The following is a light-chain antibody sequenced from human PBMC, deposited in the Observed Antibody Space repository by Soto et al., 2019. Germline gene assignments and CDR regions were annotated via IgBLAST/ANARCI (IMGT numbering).Light chain of an antibody. J-gene: IGKJ1*01. V-gene: IGKV1-39*01. CDR1: HAISRY. CDR2: AAS. Sequence: DVQMTQSPSSLSASVGDRVAITCRASHAISRYLHWSQHKPGKAPQLLIYAASRLQSGVPSRFSGSGSGTDFTLTISSLQPEDAATYYCQQSGSTRWTVGQGTKGEIK. CDR3: QQSGSTRWT.